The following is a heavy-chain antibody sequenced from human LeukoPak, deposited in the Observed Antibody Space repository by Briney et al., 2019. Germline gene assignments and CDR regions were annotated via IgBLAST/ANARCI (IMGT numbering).Heavy chain of an antibody. CDR2: ISSSGSTI. CDR1: GFSFSSYE. Sequence: AGALSLSYAASGFSFSSYEMKWVRQAPGKGLEWVSYISSSGSTIYYAHSVKGRLTSSRDNGKKSLYLRMRSLRAEDTAVYYCASVDYYYYYGMDVWGQGTTVTVSS. J-gene: IGHJ6*02. V-gene: IGHV3-48*03. CDR3: ASVDYYYYYGMDV.